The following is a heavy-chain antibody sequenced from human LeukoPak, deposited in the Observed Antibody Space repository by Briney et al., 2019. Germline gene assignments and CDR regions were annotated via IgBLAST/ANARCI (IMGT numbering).Heavy chain of an antibody. CDR1: GFTLSSYS. Sequence: GGSQRLSCAASGFTLSSYSMNWVRQAPGKGLEWVSYISSGPGSAYYSDSVRGRFTISRDNAKNSLYLQMNSLRDDDTAVYYCARGVWELDYWGQGILTTVAS. CDR2: ISSGPGSA. J-gene: IGHJ4*02. CDR3: ARGVWELDY. V-gene: IGHV3-48*02. D-gene: IGHD1-26*01.